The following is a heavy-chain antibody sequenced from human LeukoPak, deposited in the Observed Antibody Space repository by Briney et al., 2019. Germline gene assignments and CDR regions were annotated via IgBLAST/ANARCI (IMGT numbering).Heavy chain of an antibody. D-gene: IGHD4-23*01. CDR3: ARDRNGGNLFDY. Sequence: PSETLSLTCTVSGGSISSGDYYWSWIRQPPGKGLEWIGYFYYRGSTNYNPSLKIRVTISVDTSKNQFSLKLSSVTAADTAVYYCARDRNGGNLFDYWGQGTLVTVSS. V-gene: IGHV4-30-4*01. CDR2: FYYRGST. J-gene: IGHJ4*02. CDR1: GGSISSGDYY.